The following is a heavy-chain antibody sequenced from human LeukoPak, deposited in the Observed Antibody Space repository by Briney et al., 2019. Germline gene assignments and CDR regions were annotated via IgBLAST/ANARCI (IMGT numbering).Heavy chain of an antibody. D-gene: IGHD1-26*01. J-gene: IGHJ4*02. CDR1: GFTFSSYW. Sequence: GGSLRLSCAASGFTFSSYWMTWVRQAPGKGLEWVANIKQDGSAKYYVDSVKGRFTISRDNAKNSLFLQMNSLRAVDSAVYYCARDEGGSYSFDYWGQGTLVTVSS. CDR2: IKQDGSAK. CDR3: ARDEGGSYSFDY. V-gene: IGHV3-7*01.